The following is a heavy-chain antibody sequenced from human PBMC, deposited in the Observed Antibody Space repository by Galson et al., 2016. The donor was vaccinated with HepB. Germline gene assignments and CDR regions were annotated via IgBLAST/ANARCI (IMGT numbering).Heavy chain of an antibody. CDR3: ARSYLLGRGFGW. CDR2: TFYRYNWQT. V-gene: IGHV6-1*01. J-gene: IGHJ4*02. Sequence: CAISGDSVSSNSAGWYWFRQSPSRGLEWLGRTFYRYNWQTDYAESVKSRITINPDTSKNQFSLQLNSVTPYDTAVYYCARSYLLGRGFGWWGQGTLVTVSS. CDR1: GDSVSSNSAG. D-gene: IGHD7-27*01.